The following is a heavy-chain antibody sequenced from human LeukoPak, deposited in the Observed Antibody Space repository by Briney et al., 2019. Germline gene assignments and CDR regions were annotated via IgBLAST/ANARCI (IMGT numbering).Heavy chain of an antibody. D-gene: IGHD3-22*01. CDR2: ISYDGSNK. V-gene: IGHV3-30*18. J-gene: IGHJ6*02. CDR3: AKDIRYDSSGGMRYYYYYGMDV. CDR1: GFTFSSYG. Sequence: GRSLRLSCAASGFTFSSYGMHWVRQAPGKGLEWVVVISYDGSNKYYADSVKGRFTISRDNSKNTLYLQMNSLRAEDTAVYYCAKDIRYDSSGGMRYYYYYGMDVWGQGTTVTVSS.